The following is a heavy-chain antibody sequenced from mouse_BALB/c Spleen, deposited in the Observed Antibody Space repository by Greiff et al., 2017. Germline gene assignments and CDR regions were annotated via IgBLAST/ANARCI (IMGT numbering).Heavy chain of an antibody. V-gene: IGHV1-87*01. CDR3: ARDGAMDY. CDR1: GYTFTSYW. D-gene: IGHD2-3*01. J-gene: IGHJ4*01. Sequence: VQLQQSGAELARPGASVKLSCTASGYTFTSYWMQWVKQRPGQGLEWIGAIYPGDGDTRYTQKFKGKDTLTADKSSSTAYMQLSSLASEDSAVYYCARDGAMDYWGQGTSVTVSS. CDR2: IYPGDGDT.